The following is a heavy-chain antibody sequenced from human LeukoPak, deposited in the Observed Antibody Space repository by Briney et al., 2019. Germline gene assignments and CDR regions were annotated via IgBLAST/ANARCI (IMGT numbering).Heavy chain of an antibody. D-gene: IGHD3-3*01. J-gene: IGHJ6*02. V-gene: IGHV1-2*06. CDR1: GYTFTGYY. Sequence: ASVKVSCKASGYTFTGYYMHWVRQAPGQGLEWMGRINPNSGGTNYAQKFQGRVTMTRDTSISTAYMELGRLRSDDTAVYYCARDELEWLTDYYYYYGMDVWGQGTTVTVSS. CDR2: INPNSGGT. CDR3: ARDELEWLTDYYYYYGMDV.